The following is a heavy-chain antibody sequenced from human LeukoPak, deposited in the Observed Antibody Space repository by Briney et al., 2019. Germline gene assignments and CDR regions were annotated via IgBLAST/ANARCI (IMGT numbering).Heavy chain of an antibody. J-gene: IGHJ3*02. CDR3: ARLRVVPAAVNDAFDI. CDR1: GFTVSSNY. Sequence: PGGSLRLSCAASGFTVSSNYMSWVRQAPGKGLEWVSVIYSGGSTYYADSVKGRFTISRDNSKNTLYLQMNSLRAEDTAVYYCARLRVVPAAVNDAFDIWGQGTMVTVSS. V-gene: IGHV3-53*01. D-gene: IGHD2-2*01. CDR2: IYSGGST.